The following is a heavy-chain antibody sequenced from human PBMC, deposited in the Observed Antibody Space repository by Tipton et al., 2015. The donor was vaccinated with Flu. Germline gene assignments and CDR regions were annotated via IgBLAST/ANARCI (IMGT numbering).Heavy chain of an antibody. CDR2: ISTSGST. V-gene: IGHV4-4*07. Sequence: TLSLTCTVSGGSVTSSYWSWIRQPAGKGLEWIGRISTSGSTNYNASLESRVTMSRDTSKNHFSLRLSSATAAGTALYYCARELRGYSGYTGGDAFDLWGPGIMVTVSS. J-gene: IGHJ3*01. CDR1: GGSVTSSY. CDR3: ARELRGYSGYTGGDAFDL. D-gene: IGHD5-12*01.